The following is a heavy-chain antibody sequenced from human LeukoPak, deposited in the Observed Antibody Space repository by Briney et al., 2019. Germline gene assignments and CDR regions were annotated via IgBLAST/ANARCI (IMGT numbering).Heavy chain of an antibody. J-gene: IGHJ4*02. CDR1: GYTFASYG. CDR2: ISAYNGNT. V-gene: IGHV1-18*01. CDR3: ARAEWELRPFDY. D-gene: IGHD1-26*01. Sequence: ASVKVSCKASGYTFASYGISWVRQAPGQGLEWMGWISAYNGNTNYAQKLQGRVTMTTDTSTSTAYMELRSLRSDDTAVYCCARAEWELRPFDYWGQGTLVTVSS.